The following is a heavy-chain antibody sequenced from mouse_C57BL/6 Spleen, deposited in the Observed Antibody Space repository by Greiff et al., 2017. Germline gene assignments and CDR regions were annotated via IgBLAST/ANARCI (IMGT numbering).Heavy chain of an antibody. CDR2: IWGVGRT. CDR3: ASGGLGNGFAY. CDR1: GFSFTSYG. V-gene: IGHV2-6*01. D-gene: IGHD2-1*01. J-gene: IGHJ3*01. Sequence: VQLQESGPGLVAPSQRLSITCTVSGFSFTSYGVDWVRQSPGKGLEWLGVIWGVGRTNYNSALKSRLSISKDNSKSQVFLKMNSLQTDDTAMYYCASGGLGNGFAYWGQGTLVTVSA.